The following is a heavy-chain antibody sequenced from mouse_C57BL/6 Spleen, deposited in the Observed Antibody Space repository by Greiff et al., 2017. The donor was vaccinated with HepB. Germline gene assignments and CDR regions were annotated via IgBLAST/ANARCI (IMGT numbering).Heavy chain of an antibody. CDR2: INPGSGGT. D-gene: IGHD2-2*01. V-gene: IGHV1-54*01. CDR1: GYAFTNYL. CDR3: ARSMVTTSSYWYFDV. J-gene: IGHJ1*03. Sequence: QVQLQQSGAELVRPGTSVKVSCKASGYAFTNYLIEWVKQRPGQGLEWIGVINPGSGGTNYNEKFKGKATLTADKSSSTAYMQLSSLTSEDSAVYFCARSMVTTSSYWYFDVWGTGTTVTVSS.